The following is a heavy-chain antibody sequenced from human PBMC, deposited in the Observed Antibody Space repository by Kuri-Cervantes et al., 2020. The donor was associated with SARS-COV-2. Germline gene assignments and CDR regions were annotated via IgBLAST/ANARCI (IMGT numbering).Heavy chain of an antibody. CDR2: ISYDGSNK. V-gene: IGHV3-30*18. CDR3: AKEYSYGLLTLDY. CDR1: GFTFSSYG. D-gene: IGHD5-18*01. J-gene: IGHJ4*02. Sequence: GESLKISCAASGFTFSSYGMHWVRQAPGKGLEWVAVISYDGSNKYYADSVKGRFTISRDNSKNTLYPQMNSLRAEDTAVYYCAKEYSYGLLTLDYWGQGTLVTVSS.